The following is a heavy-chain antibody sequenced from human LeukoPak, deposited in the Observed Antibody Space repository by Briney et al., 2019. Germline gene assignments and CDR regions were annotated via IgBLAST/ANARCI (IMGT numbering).Heavy chain of an antibody. D-gene: IGHD1-1*01. CDR3: ARSLGTTFGVDY. Sequence: SVKVSCKASGGTFSSYAISWVRQAPGQGLEWMGRIIPIFGIANYAQKFQGRVTITADKSTSTAYMELSSLRSEDTAVYYCARSLGTTFGVDYWGQGTLVTVS. CDR1: GGTFSSYA. J-gene: IGHJ4*02. CDR2: IIPIFGIA. V-gene: IGHV1-69*04.